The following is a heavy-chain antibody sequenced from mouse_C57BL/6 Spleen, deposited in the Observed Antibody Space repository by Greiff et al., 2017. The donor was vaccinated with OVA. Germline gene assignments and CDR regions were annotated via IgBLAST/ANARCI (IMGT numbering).Heavy chain of an antibody. J-gene: IGHJ2*01. CDR1: GFTFTDYN. Sequence: EVQLQQSGPELVKPGASVKIPCKASGFTFTDYNMDWVKQTHGKSLEWIGDINPNNGGTIYNQKFKGKVTFTVDKSTSTAYMELRSLTSEDTAVYDCARVDYGSRVLGYWGKGTTLTVSS. V-gene: IGHV1-18*01. D-gene: IGHD1-1*01. CDR2: INPNNGGT. CDR3: ARVDYGSRVLGY.